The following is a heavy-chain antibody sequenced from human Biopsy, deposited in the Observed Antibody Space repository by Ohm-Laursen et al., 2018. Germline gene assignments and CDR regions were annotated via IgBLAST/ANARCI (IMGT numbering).Heavy chain of an antibody. CDR3: ARATNSTGWPYLYFYGMDV. CDR2: IYYSGST. V-gene: IGHV4-59*01. D-gene: IGHD2/OR15-2a*01. CDR1: GGSMSSYY. Sequence: SQTLSLTCTVSGGSMSSYYWTWIRQTPGKGLEWIGYIYYSGSTNYNPSLKSRVTISVDTSKNQFSLRLNSVTAADTAVYYCARATNSTGWPYLYFYGMDVWGQGTTVTVSS. J-gene: IGHJ6*02.